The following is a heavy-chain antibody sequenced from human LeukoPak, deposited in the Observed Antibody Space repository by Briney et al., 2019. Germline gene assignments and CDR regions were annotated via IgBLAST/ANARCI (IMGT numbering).Heavy chain of an antibody. CDR2: ISNSGGST. CDR3: AKETSSSFDY. J-gene: IGHJ4*02. V-gene: IGHV3-23*01. Sequence: GGSLRLSCAASGFTFSSYAMNWVRQAPGKGLEWVSGISNSGGSTYYADSVKGRFTISRDNSKNTLYLQMSSLRAEDTAVYYCAKETSSSFDYWGQGTLVTVSS. D-gene: IGHD6-6*01. CDR1: GFTFSSYA.